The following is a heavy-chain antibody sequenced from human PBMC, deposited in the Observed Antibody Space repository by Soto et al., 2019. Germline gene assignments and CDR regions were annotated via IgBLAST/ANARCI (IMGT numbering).Heavy chain of an antibody. CDR3: AKDRPSGSRPYYYGMDV. Sequence: GGSLRLSCAASGFTFSSYGMHWVRQAPGKGLEWVAVISYDGSNKYYADSVKGRFTISRDNSKNTLYLQMNSLRAENTAVYYCAKDRPSGSRPYYYGMDVWGQGTTVTVSS. CDR1: GFTFSSYG. V-gene: IGHV3-30*18. D-gene: IGHD1-26*01. J-gene: IGHJ6*02. CDR2: ISYDGSNK.